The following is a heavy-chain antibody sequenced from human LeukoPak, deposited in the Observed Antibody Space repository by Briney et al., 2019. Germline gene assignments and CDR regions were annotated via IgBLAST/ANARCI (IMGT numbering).Heavy chain of an antibody. CDR3: ASGDIVVVPAAHDDYYYYMDV. J-gene: IGHJ6*03. Sequence: SVKVSCKASGGTFISYAISWVRQAPGQGLEWMGGIIPIFGTANYAQKFQGRVTITADESTSTAYMELSSLRSEDTAVYYCASGDIVVVPAAHDDYYYYMDVWGKGTTVTVSS. V-gene: IGHV1-69*13. D-gene: IGHD2-2*01. CDR2: IIPIFGTA. CDR1: GGTFISYA.